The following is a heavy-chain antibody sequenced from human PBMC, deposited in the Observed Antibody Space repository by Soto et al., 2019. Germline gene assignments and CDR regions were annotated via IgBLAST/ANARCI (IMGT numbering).Heavy chain of an antibody. CDR3: ARGHCSGGSCYGDY. CDR1: GFTFINYN. D-gene: IGHD2-15*01. J-gene: IGHJ4*02. Sequence: EVQLVDSGGGLVQPGGSLRLSCAASGFTFINYNIIWVRQAPGKRLEWVSDISGSGRTIYYADSVKGRFTISRDNAKNSVYLQMNSLTAEDTAIYYCARGHCSGGSCYGDYWGQGTLVTVSS. V-gene: IGHV3-48*01. CDR2: ISGSGRTI.